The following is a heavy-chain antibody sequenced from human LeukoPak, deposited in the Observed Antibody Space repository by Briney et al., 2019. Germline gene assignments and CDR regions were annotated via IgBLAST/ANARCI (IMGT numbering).Heavy chain of an antibody. D-gene: IGHD3-10*01. CDR2: INHSGST. CDR1: GGSFSGYY. J-gene: IGHJ4*02. V-gene: IGHV4-34*01. Sequence: SETLSLTCAVYGGSFSGYYWSWIRQPPRKGLEWIGEINHSGSTNYNPSLKSRVTISVDTSKNQFSLKLSSVTAADTAVYYCARSGEGNDFDYWGQGTLVTVSS. CDR3: ARSGEGNDFDY.